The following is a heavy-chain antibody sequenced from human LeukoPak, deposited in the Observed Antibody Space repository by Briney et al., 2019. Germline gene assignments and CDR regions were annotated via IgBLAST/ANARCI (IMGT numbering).Heavy chain of an antibody. CDR2: IRYDGSNK. V-gene: IGHV3-30*02. CDR1: GFSFSSYG. CDR3: AKQAGIPYYYYYMDG. D-gene: IGHD2-21*01. Sequence: GGSLRLSCAASGFSFSSYGMHWVRQAPGKGLEWVAFIRYDGSNKYYADSVKGRFTISRDNSKNTLYLQMNSLRAEDTAVYYCAKQAGIPYYYYYMDGGGKGTTVTIS. J-gene: IGHJ6*03.